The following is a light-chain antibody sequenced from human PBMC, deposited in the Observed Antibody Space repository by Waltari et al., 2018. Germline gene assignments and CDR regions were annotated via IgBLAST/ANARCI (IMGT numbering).Light chain of an antibody. CDR2: AAS. Sequence: DIQMTQSPSSLSASVGDRVTITCRASQSIRTYLNWYQQKPGKAPKLLIYAASSLESGVPSRLSGSGSGTDFTLTISSLQPEDFGSYYCQQSYSTPLTFGGGTKVEIK. J-gene: IGKJ4*01. V-gene: IGKV1-39*01. CDR1: QSIRTY. CDR3: QQSYSTPLT.